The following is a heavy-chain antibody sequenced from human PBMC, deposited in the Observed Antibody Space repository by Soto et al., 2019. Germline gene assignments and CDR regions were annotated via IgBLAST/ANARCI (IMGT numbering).Heavy chain of an antibody. V-gene: IGHV3-48*02. J-gene: IGHJ6*02. CDR3: ARLADFWSGPPPYYYYYYGMDV. Sequence: PGGSLRLSCAASGFTFSSYSMNWVRQAPGKGLEWVSFICSSISTIYYADSVKGRFNISRDNAKNSLFLQFNSLRDEDTAVYYCARLADFWSGPPPYYYYYYGMDVWGQGTTVTVSS. CDR2: ICSSISTI. CDR1: GFTFSSYS. D-gene: IGHD3-3*01.